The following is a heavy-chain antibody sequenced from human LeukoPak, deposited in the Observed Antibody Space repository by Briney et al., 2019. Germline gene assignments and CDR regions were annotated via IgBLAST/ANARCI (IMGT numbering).Heavy chain of an antibody. CDR1: GGSISSGDYY. J-gene: IGHJ6*02. Sequence: KPSETLSLTCTVSGGSISSGDYYWSWIRQPPGMGLEWIGYIYYSGSTYYNPSLKSRVTISVDTSKNQFSLKLSSVTAADTAVCYCARPNYYYYGMDVWGQGTTVTVSS. CDR3: ARPNYYYYGMDV. CDR2: IYYSGST. V-gene: IGHV4-30-4*01.